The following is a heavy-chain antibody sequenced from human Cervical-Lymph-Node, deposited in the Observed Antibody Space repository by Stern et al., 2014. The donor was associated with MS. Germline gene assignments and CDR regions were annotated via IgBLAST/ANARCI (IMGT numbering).Heavy chain of an antibody. CDR2: ISYDGSKK. CDR1: GFSVSGHS. CDR3: AREDYRNYSPYIDY. V-gene: IGHV3-30-3*01. J-gene: IGHJ4*02. D-gene: IGHD4-11*01. Sequence: VQLLESGGGVVQPGRSLRLSCAASGFSVSGHSMHWVRQAPGKGLEWVTSISYDGSKKKYADSVRGRFTISRDTSTNTLDLQMNSLRVEDTALYYCAREDYRNYSPYIDYWGQGTRVTVSS.